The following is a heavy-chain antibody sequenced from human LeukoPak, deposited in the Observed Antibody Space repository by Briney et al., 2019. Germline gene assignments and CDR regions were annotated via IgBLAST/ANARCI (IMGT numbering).Heavy chain of an antibody. J-gene: IGHJ4*02. V-gene: IGHV3-11*04. CDR3: ARVEYSSSWQIVYYFDY. CDR1: AFTFSDYF. Sequence: GGSLRLSCAGPAFTFSDYFMSWIRQAPVKGLEWVSYISSSGRTIYYAASVKGRFTISRDNAKNSLYLQMNSLTAEDTAVYYCARVEYSSSWQIVYYFDYWGQGTLVTVSS. CDR2: ISSSGRTI. D-gene: IGHD6-13*01.